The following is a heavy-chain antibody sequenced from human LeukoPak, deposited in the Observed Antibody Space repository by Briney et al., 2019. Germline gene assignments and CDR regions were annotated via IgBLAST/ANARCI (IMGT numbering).Heavy chain of an antibody. V-gene: IGHV3-21*01. J-gene: IGHJ6*02. D-gene: IGHD3-22*01. CDR2: ISSSSSYI. Sequence: GGSLRLSCAASGFTFSSYSMNWVRQAPGKGLEWVSSISSSSSYIYYADSVKGRFTISRDNAKNSLYLQMNSLRAEDTAVYYCARGRYYDSSGYLSHYYYYGMDVWGQGTTVTVSS. CDR1: GFTFSSYS. CDR3: ARGRYYDSSGYLSHYYYYGMDV.